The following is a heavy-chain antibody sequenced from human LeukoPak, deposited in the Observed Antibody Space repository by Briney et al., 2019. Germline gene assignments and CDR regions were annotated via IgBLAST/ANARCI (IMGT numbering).Heavy chain of an antibody. D-gene: IGHD1-1*01. V-gene: IGHV1-2*02. CDR1: GYTFTDFH. J-gene: IGHJ4*02. CDR2: INSNTGNT. Sequence: ASVKVSCTPSGYTFTDFHVHWVRQAPGHGLEWMGWINSNTGNTYYTQNFQGRVTMTRDASITTAYTELGSLGSDDTAVYYCARDPPGTDSFFDYWGQGTLVTVSS. CDR3: ARDPPGTDSFFDY.